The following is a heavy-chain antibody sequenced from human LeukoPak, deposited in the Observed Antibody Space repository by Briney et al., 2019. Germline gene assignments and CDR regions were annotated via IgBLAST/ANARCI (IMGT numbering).Heavy chain of an antibody. CDR3: ARGKRSGGQQLDYTPSNWFDP. Sequence: SETLSLTCTVSGGSISSGGYYWSWIRQPPGKGLEWIGYIYYSGSTNYNPSLKSRVTISVDTSKNQFSLKLSSVTAADTAVYYCARGKRSGGQQLDYTPSNWFDPWGQGTLVTVSS. CDR2: IYYSGST. J-gene: IGHJ5*02. CDR1: GGSISSGGYY. V-gene: IGHV4-61*08. D-gene: IGHD6-13*01.